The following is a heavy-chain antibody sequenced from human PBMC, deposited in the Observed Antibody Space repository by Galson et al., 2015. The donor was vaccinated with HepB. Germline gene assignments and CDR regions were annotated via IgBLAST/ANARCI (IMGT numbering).Heavy chain of an antibody. D-gene: IGHD2-15*01. CDR3: ARRGDCSGGSCSDY. CDR2: ISSSSSYT. Sequence: SLRLSCAASGFTFSDYYMSWIRQAPGKGLEWVSYISSSSSYTNYADSVKGRFTISRDNAKNSLYLQMNSLRAEDTAVYYCARRGDCSGGSCSDYWGQGTLFTVSS. V-gene: IGHV3-11*03. CDR1: GFTFSDYY. J-gene: IGHJ4*02.